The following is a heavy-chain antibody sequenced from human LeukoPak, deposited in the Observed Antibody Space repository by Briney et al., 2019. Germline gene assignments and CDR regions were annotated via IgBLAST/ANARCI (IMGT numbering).Heavy chain of an antibody. V-gene: IGHV3-7*03. CDR1: GLTFSRDW. CDR3: ARGLDVYGDYDGLLLLDY. D-gene: IGHD4-17*01. Sequence: GGSLRLSCEASGLTFSRDWMGWVRQAPGKGLEGVANIRQGGGETYYGDSVKGRFIISRDNAKNSLFLQMNRLRAEDTAVYYCARGLDVYGDYDGLLLLDYWGQGTLVTVSS. J-gene: IGHJ4*02. CDR2: IRQGGGET.